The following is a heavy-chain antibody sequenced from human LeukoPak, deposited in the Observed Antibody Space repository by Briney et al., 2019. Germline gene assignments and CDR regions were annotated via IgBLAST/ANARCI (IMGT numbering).Heavy chain of an antibody. Sequence: GGSLRLSCAASGFTFSSYSMNWVRQAPGKGLEWVSYISSSSSYIYYADSVKGRFTISRDNAKNSLYLQMNSLRAEDTAVYYCARDYDSSGYYYVAYYYGMDVWGQGTTVTVSS. CDR2: ISSSSSYI. D-gene: IGHD3-22*01. J-gene: IGHJ6*02. CDR1: GFTFSSYS. CDR3: ARDYDSSGYYYVAYYYGMDV. V-gene: IGHV3-21*01.